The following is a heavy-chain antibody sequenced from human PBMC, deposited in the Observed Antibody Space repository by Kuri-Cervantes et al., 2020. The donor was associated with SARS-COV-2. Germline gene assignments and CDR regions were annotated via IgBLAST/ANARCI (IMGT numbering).Heavy chain of an antibody. V-gene: IGHV3-23*01. CDR1: GFTFSSYA. J-gene: IGHJ4*02. CDR2: ISGSGGST. Sequence: GESLKISCAASGFTFSSYAMSWVRQAPGKGLEWVSAISGSGGSTYYADSVKGRFTISRDNSKNTLYLQMNSLRAEDTAVYYCASSYYYNSSGYIFDYWGQGTLVTVSS. CDR3: ASSYYYNSSGYIFDY. D-gene: IGHD3-22*01.